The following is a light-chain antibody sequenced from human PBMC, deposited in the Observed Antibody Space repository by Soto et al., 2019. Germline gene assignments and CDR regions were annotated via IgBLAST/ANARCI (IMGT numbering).Light chain of an antibody. V-gene: IGKV3-15*01. CDR3: QQYNNWPTWT. CDR1: QSVSSN. J-gene: IGKJ1*01. CDR2: GAS. Sequence: EIVMTQSPATLSVSPGERATLSCGASQSVSSNLAWYQQKPGQAPRLLIYGASTRATGIPARFSGSGSGTEFTLNISSLQSEDFEVYYCQQYNNWPTWTFGQGTKVDI.